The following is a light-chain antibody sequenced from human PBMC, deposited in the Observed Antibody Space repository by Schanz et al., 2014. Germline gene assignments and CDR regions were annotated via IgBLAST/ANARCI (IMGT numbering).Light chain of an antibody. CDR2: PAS. CDR3: QQYNSYST. V-gene: IGKV1-9*01. Sequence: IQLTQSPSSLSASVGDRVTITCRASQGISSYLAWSQQKPGKAPKLLIYPASTLQSGVPSRFSGSGSGTEFTLTISSLQPDDFATYYCQQYNSYSTFGQGTKLEIK. J-gene: IGKJ2*01. CDR1: QGISSY.